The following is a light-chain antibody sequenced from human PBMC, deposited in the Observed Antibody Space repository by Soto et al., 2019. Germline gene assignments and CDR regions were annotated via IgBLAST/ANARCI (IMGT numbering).Light chain of an antibody. V-gene: IGKV1-33*01. Sequence: DIQMTQSPSSLSASVGAKVTITCKGGQTIKNSLNWYHKKPGKAPKLLIYDASNLATGVPLRFSGSGSGTNFIFTINSLQPEDIATYYCQQYDNLPHTFGQGTKLEIK. CDR1: QTIKNS. CDR3: QQYDNLPHT. CDR2: DAS. J-gene: IGKJ2*01.